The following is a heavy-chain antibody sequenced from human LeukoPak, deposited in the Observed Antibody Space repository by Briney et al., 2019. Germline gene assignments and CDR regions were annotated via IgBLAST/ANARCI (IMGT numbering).Heavy chain of an antibody. CDR1: GGSISSYY. Sequence: SETLSLTCTVSGGSISSYYWSWIRQPPGKGLEWIGYIYYSGSTNYNPSLKGRVTISVDTSKNQFSLKLSSVTAADTAVYYCAREGQAYGWFDPWGQGTLVTVSS. V-gene: IGHV4-59*01. CDR3: AREGQAYGWFDP. D-gene: IGHD3-16*01. J-gene: IGHJ5*02. CDR2: IYYSGST.